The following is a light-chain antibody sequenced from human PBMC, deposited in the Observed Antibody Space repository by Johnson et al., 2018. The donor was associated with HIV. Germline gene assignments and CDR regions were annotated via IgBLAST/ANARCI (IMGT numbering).Light chain of an antibody. CDR2: DNN. Sequence: QSVLTQPPSVSAAPGQKVTISCSGSSSNIGNNYVSWYQQFPGTAPKLLIYDNNKRPSGIPDRFPGSKSGPSPTLCITGLQTGDEADYYCGTWDSSLSAGGGFGTGTKVTVL. V-gene: IGLV1-51*01. CDR3: GTWDSSLSAGGG. CDR1: SSNIGNNY. J-gene: IGLJ1*01.